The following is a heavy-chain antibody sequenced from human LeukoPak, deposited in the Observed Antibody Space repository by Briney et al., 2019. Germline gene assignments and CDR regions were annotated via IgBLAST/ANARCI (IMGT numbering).Heavy chain of an antibody. D-gene: IGHD2-2*01. CDR1: GGSISSSSYY. CDR3: ARRPIVYCGSTSCYPRQNWFDP. J-gene: IGHJ5*02. CDR2: IYYSGST. Sequence: PSETLSLTCTVSGGSISSSSYYWGWIRQPPGKGLEWIGSIYYSGSTNYNPSLKSRVTISVDTSKNQFSLKLSSVTAADTAVYYCARRPIVYCGSTSCYPRQNWFDPWGQGTLVTVSS. V-gene: IGHV4-39*07.